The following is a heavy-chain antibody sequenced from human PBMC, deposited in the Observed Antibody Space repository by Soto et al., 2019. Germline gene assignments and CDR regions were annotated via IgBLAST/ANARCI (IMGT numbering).Heavy chain of an antibody. D-gene: IGHD6-13*01. V-gene: IGHV1-69*01. CDR1: GGTFSSYA. CDR3: ARDNVSDSSGWYGGNWFAP. J-gene: IGHJ5*02. Sequence: QVQLVQSGAEVKKPGSSVKVSCKASGGTFSSYAISWVRQAPGQGLEWMGGIIPIFGTANYAQKFQGRVTITADESTSTAYMELSSLRSGDTAVYYCARDNVSDSSGWYGGNWFAPWGQGPRVTVSS. CDR2: IIPIFGTA.